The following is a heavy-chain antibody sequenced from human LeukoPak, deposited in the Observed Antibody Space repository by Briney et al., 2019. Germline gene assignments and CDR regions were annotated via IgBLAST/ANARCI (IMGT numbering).Heavy chain of an antibody. J-gene: IGHJ4*02. V-gene: IGHV1-2*02. CDR1: GYTFTGYY. CDR2: INPNNGGT. D-gene: IGHD3-9*01. CDR3: AREYYDILTGYSFDY. Sequence: ASVKVSCKASGYTFTGYYMHWVRQAPGQGLEWMGWINPNNGGTNYAQKFQGRVTMTRDTSISTAYMELSRLRSDDTAVYYCAREYYDILTGYSFDYWGQGTLVTVSS.